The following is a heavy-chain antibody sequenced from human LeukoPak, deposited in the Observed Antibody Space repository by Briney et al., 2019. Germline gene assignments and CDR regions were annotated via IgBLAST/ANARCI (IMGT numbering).Heavy chain of an antibody. V-gene: IGHV3-7*03. D-gene: IGHD6-13*01. CDR3: ARVGVEYRQQLVLYYYYYMDV. Sequence: GGSLRLSCAASGFTFSSYWMSWVRQAPGKGLEWVANIKQDGSEKYYVDSVKGRFTISRDNAKNSLYLQMNSLRAEDTAVYYCARVGVEYRQQLVLYYYYYMDVWGKGTTVTVSS. CDR1: GFTFSSYW. CDR2: IKQDGSEK. J-gene: IGHJ6*03.